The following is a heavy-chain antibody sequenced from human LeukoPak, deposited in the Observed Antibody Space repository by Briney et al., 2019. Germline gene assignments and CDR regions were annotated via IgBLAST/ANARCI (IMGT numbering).Heavy chain of an antibody. CDR1: GGSITSHF. CDR2: IHYSGST. Sequence: PSETLSLTCSVSGGSITSHFWSWIRQPPGKCLEWIGYIHYSGSTNYNPSLKSRVTISPDTSKNQLFLKLNSVTAADTAVYYCARLVWLGESPGSWFDSWGQGTLVTVSS. D-gene: IGHD3-10*01. V-gene: IGHV4-59*11. J-gene: IGHJ5*01. CDR3: ARLVWLGESPGSWFDS.